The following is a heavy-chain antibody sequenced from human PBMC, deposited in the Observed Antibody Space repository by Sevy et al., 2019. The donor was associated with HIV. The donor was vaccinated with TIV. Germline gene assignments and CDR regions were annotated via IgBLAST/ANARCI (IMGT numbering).Heavy chain of an antibody. Sequence: SETLSLTCTVSGGSISGYYWSWIRQPPGKGLEWMGYISYSGSTNYNPSLKSRVTISVDTSKNEFSLKLSSVTAADTAGYYCARSRVITGTFDYWGQGTLVTVSS. CDR3: ARSRVITGTFDY. CDR1: GGSISGYY. D-gene: IGHD1-1*01. V-gene: IGHV4-59*01. CDR2: ISYSGST. J-gene: IGHJ4*02.